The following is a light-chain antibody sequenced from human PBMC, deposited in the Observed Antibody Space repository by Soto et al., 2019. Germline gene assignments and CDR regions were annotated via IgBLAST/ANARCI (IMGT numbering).Light chain of an antibody. CDR2: EDT. CDR1: SSDVGNYSL. J-gene: IGLJ1*01. Sequence: QSALTQPASVSGSAGQAITISCTGTSSDVGNYSLVSWYLHHPGKAPKLLIYEDTKRPSGVSNRFSGSRSGNTASLTVSGLQTEYETDYCFCSYAGSSTYVFLIGTKLPVL. V-gene: IGLV2-23*01. CDR3: CSYAGSSTYV.